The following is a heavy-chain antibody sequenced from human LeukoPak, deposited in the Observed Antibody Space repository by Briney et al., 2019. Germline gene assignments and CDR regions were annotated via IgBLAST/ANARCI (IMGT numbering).Heavy chain of an antibody. Sequence: GGSLRLSCAASGFTFSSYSMNWVRQAPGKGLEWVSYISSSSSTIYYADSVKGRFTISRDNAKNSLYLQMNGLRAEDTAVYYCARVDCSGGSCYSFDYWGQGTLVTVSS. CDR3: ARVDCSGGSCYSFDY. J-gene: IGHJ4*02. V-gene: IGHV3-48*01. CDR1: GFTFSSYS. D-gene: IGHD2-15*01. CDR2: ISSSSSTI.